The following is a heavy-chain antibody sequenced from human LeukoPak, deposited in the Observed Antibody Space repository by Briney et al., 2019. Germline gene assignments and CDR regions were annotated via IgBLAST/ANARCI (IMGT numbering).Heavy chain of an antibody. V-gene: IGHV3-21*01. CDR2: ISSSSSYI. D-gene: IGHD2-15*01. CDR3: VRVGYCSGGGCQGRDWFDP. Sequence: GGSLRLSCAASGFTFSSYSMNWVRQAPGKGLEWVSSISSSSSYIYYADSVEGRFTISRDNAKNSLYLQMNSLRVEDTAVYYCVRVGYCSGGGCQGRDWFDPWGQGTLVTVSS. CDR1: GFTFSSYS. J-gene: IGHJ5*02.